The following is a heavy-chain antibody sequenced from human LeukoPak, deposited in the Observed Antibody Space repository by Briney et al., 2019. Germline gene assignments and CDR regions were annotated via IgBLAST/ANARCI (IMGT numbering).Heavy chain of an antibody. CDR3: ARNGDYYYFDY. J-gene: IGHJ4*02. CDR2: IYYSGST. CDR1: GGSISSYY. Sequence: SGTLSLTCTVSGGSISSYYWSWIRQPPGKRLEWIGYIYYSGSTNYNPSLRSRVTISVDTSKSQFSLKLSSVTAADTAVYYCARNGDYYYFDYWGQGTLVTVSS. D-gene: IGHD4-17*01. V-gene: IGHV4-59*01.